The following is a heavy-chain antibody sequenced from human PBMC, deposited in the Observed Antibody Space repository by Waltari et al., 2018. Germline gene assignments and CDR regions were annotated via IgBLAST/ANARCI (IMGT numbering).Heavy chain of an antibody. V-gene: IGHV4-39*01. CDR3: ARLAAGYIDY. J-gene: IGHJ4*02. Sequence: QLQLQESGPGLVKPSETLSLTCTVSGGSISSSSYYWGWIRQPPGKGLEWIGSIYYSGSTYYNPSLNSRVTISVDTSKNQFSLKLSSVTAADTAVYYCARLAAGYIDYWGQGTLVTVSS. D-gene: IGHD6-19*01. CDR2: IYYSGST. CDR1: GGSISSSSYY.